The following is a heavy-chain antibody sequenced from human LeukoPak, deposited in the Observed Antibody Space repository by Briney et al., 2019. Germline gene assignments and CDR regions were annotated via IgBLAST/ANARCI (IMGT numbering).Heavy chain of an antibody. CDR1: GYRFTDYW. CDR3: ARLGLGSGSSCDY. J-gene: IGHJ4*02. D-gene: IGHD3-10*01. CDR2: IYPGDSET. V-gene: IGHV5-51*01. Sequence: GESLKISCKGDGYRFTDYWIGWVRQMPGKGLEWMGIIYPGDSETKNSPSFQGQVTMSADKSISTAYLQWSSLKASDTAIYYCARLGLGSGSSCDYWGQGTLVIVSS.